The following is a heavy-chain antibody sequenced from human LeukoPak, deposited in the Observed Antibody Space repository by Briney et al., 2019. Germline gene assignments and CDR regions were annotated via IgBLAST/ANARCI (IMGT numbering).Heavy chain of an antibody. V-gene: IGHV1-69*02. Sequence: GASVNVSCKASGGTFSSYTISWVRQAPGQGLEWMGRIIPILGIANYAQKFQGRVTITADKSTSTAYMELSSLRSEDTAVYYCARTLRAYDSEDWGQGTLVTVSS. CDR1: GGTFSSYT. CDR3: ARTLRAYDSED. CDR2: IIPILGIA. D-gene: IGHD3-22*01. J-gene: IGHJ4*02.